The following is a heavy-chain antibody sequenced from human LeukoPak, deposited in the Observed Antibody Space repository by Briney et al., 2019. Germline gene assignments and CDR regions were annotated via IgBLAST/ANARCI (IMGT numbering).Heavy chain of an antibody. CDR2: IYYSGST. CDR3: ARRYCSGGSCYSDNWFDP. D-gene: IGHD2-15*01. CDR1: GGSISSYY. J-gene: IGHJ5*02. V-gene: IGHV4-59*08. Sequence: SETLSLTCIVSGGSISSYYWSWIRQPPGKGLEWIGYIYYSGSTKYNPSLKSRVTISVDTSKNQFSLKLSSVTAADTAVYYCARRYCSGGSCYSDNWFDPWGQGTLVTVSS.